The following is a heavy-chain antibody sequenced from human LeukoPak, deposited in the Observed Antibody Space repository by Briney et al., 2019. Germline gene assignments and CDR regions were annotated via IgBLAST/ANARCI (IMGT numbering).Heavy chain of an antibody. J-gene: IGHJ4*02. V-gene: IGHV3-11*04. CDR1: GFTFSDFW. D-gene: IGHD3-3*01. CDR2: ISDSGRTT. Sequence: GGSLRLSCAASGFTFSDFWMHWVRQAPGKGLVWVSYISDSGRTTFYADSVKGRFTISRDNAKNSLYLQMSSLRVEDTAVYYCASWAGNTQSDSWSGPFDYWGQGTLVTASS. CDR3: ASWAGNTQSDSWSGPFDY.